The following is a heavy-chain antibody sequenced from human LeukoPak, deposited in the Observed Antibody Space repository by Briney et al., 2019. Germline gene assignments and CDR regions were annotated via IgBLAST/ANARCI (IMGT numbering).Heavy chain of an antibody. D-gene: IGHD3-22*01. CDR1: GFTFSSYG. Sequence: GGSLRLSCAASGFTFSSYGMHWVRQAPGKGLEWVAFIRYDGSNKYYADSVKGRFTISRDNSKNTLYLQMNSLRAEDTAVYYCAKEITIYYDSSGYYQPSDYWGQGTLVTVSS. V-gene: IGHV3-30*02. CDR3: AKEITIYYDSSGYYQPSDY. J-gene: IGHJ4*02. CDR2: IRYDGSNK.